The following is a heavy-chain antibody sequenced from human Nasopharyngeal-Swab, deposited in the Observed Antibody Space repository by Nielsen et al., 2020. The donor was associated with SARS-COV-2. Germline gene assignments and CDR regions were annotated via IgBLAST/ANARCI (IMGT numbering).Heavy chain of an antibody. V-gene: IGHV4-34*01. Sequence: SETLSLTCAVYGGSFSSYYWNWFRQPPGKGLEWIGEINHSGSTNYNPSLKSRVTISVDTSKNQFSLKLSSVTAADTAVYYCARGGLWFGEYPGWFDPWGQGTLVTVSS. D-gene: IGHD3-10*01. CDR1: GGSFSSYY. CDR2: INHSGST. J-gene: IGHJ5*02. CDR3: ARGGLWFGEYPGWFDP.